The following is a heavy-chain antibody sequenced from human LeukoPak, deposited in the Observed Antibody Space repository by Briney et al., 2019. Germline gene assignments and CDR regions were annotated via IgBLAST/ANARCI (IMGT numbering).Heavy chain of an antibody. CDR1: GGSFSGYY. J-gene: IGHJ4*02. D-gene: IGHD3-16*01. CDR3: ARHLGPTDDY. CDR2: INHSGST. Sequence: SETLSLTCAVYGGSFSGYYWSWIRQPPGKGLEWIGEINHSGSTNYNPSLKSRVTISVDTSKNQFSLKLSSVTAADTAVYYCARHLGPTDDYWGQGTLVTVSS. V-gene: IGHV4-34*01.